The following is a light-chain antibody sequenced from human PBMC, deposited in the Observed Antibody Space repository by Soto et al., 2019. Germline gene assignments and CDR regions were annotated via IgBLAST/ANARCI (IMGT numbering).Light chain of an antibody. CDR2: EVN. Sequence: QSVRTQPPSASGSPGQSVAISCTGTSSDVGGYNYVSWYQQHPGKAPKLMIYEVNKRPSGVPDRFSGSKSGNTASLTVSGLQAEDGADYYCSSYAGSSNVFGTGTKVTVL. CDR3: SSYAGSSNV. CDR1: SSDVGGYNY. J-gene: IGLJ1*01. V-gene: IGLV2-8*01.